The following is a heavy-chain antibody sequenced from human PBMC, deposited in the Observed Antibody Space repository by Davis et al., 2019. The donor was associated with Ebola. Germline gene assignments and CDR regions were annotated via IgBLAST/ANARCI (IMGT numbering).Heavy chain of an antibody. CDR3: ARMSIAARPIDY. CDR2: INHSGST. J-gene: IGHJ4*02. V-gene: IGHV4-34*01. Sequence: SEPLSPTFAAHGGSFRGYYWSWIRQPPGKGLEWIGAINHSGSTNYNPSLKSRVTISVDTSKNQFSLKLRSVTAADTAVYYCARMSIAARPIDYWGQGTLVTVSS. D-gene: IGHD6-6*01. CDR1: GGSFRGYY.